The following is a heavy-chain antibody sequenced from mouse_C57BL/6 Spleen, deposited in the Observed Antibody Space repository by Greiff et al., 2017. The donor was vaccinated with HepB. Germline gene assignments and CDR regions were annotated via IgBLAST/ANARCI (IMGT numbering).Heavy chain of an antibody. CDR2: IYPGGGYT. D-gene: IGHD2-4*01. CDR3: ARWGSYDYDVIHYFDY. CDR1: GYTFTNYW. V-gene: IGHV1-63*01. Sequence: QVQLKESGAELVRPGTSVKMSCKASGYTFTNYWIGWAKQRPGHGLEWIGDIYPGGGYTNYNEKFKGKATLTADKSSSTAYMQFSSLTSEDSAIYYCARWGSYDYDVIHYFDYWGQGTTLTVSS. J-gene: IGHJ2*01.